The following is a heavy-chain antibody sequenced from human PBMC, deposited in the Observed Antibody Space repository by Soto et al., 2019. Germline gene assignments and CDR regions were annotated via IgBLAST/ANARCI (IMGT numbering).Heavy chain of an antibody. Sequence: QVQLVESGGGVVQPGRSLRLSCAASGFTFSSYGMHWVRQAPGKGLEWVAVIWYDGSNKYYADSVKGRFTISRDNSKNTLYLQMNGLRAEDTAVYYCARDVGEDSSSPLHYYYYGMDVWGQGTTVTVSS. CDR2: IWYDGSNK. J-gene: IGHJ6*02. V-gene: IGHV3-33*01. CDR3: ARDVGEDSSSPLHYYYYGMDV. CDR1: GFTFSSYG. D-gene: IGHD6-6*01.